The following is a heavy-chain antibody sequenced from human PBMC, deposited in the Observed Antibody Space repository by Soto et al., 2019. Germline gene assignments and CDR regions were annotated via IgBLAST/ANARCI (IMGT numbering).Heavy chain of an antibody. Sequence: GXSVKVSCKASVYTFTCYYMHWVRQAPGQGLEWMGWINPNSGGTNYAQKFQGRVTMTRDTSISTAYMELSRLRSDDTAVYYCARVSEASPGAFDYWGQGTLVTVSS. CDR3: ARVSEASPGAFDY. CDR2: INPNSGGT. CDR1: VYTFTCYY. J-gene: IGHJ4*02. V-gene: IGHV1-2*02.